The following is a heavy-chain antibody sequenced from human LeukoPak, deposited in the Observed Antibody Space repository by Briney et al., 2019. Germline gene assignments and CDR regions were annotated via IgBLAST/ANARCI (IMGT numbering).Heavy chain of an antibody. J-gene: IGHJ4*02. D-gene: IGHD3-10*01. V-gene: IGHV3-53*01. CDR1: GLTVSSIY. CDR3: ASPGGGDYYNS. Sequence: GRSLRLSCTASGLTVSSIYMSWVRQAPGKGLQWVSVIYTGGYTFYADSVKGRFTISRDNSKSTLYLQMNSLRAEDTAVYYCASPGGGDYYNSWGQGTLVTVSS. CDR2: IYTGGYT.